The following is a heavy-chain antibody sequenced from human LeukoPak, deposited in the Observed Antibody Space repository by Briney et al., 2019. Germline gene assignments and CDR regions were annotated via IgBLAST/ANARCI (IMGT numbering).Heavy chain of an antibody. CDR1: GGSISSSSYY. D-gene: IGHD3-16*02. CDR3: AGGGIPDAFDI. V-gene: IGHV4-31*03. CDR2: IYYSGST. J-gene: IGHJ3*02. Sequence: PSETLSLTCTVSGGSISSSSYYWGWIRQHPGKGLEWIGYIYYSGSTYYNPSLKSRVTISVDTSKNQFSLKLSSVTAADTAVYYCAGGGIPDAFDIWGQGTMVTVSS.